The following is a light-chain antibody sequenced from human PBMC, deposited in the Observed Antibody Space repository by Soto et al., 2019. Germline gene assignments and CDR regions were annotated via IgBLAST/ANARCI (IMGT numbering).Light chain of an antibody. V-gene: IGLV2-11*01. CDR1: SSDVGGHNY. Sequence: SALTQPRSVSGSPGQSVTISCTGTSSDVGGHNYVSWYQQYPGKAPKLMISSVTKRPSGVPDRFSGSKSGNTASLTISGLQAEDEADYYCCSYAGSYTYVFGTGTKVTVL. CDR3: CSYAGSYTYV. J-gene: IGLJ1*01. CDR2: SVT.